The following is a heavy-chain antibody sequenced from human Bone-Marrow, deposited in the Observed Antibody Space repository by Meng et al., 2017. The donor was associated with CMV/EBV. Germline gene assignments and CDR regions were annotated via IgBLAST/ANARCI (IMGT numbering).Heavy chain of an antibody. CDR2: IYHSGST. J-gene: IGHJ4*02. CDR3: ARGLVVGLPDY. V-gene: IGHV4-4*02. CDR1: GGSISSSNW. D-gene: IGHD3-22*01. Sequence: GSLRLSCAVSGGSISSSNWWSWVRQPPGKGLEWIGEIYHSGSTNYNPSLKSRVTISVDKSKNQFSLKLSSVTAADTAVYYCARGLVVGLPDYWGQGNLVTIYS.